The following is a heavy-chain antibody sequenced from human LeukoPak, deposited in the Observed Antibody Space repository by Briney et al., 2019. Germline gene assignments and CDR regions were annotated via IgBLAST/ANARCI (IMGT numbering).Heavy chain of an antibody. CDR1: GSTVSSNY. CDR3: ASDSSGYFGAFDI. Sequence: GGSLRLSCAASGSTVSSNYMSWVRQAPGKGLEWVSVIYSGGSTYYADSVKGRFTISRDNSKNTLYLQMNSLRAEDTAVYYCASDSSGYFGAFDIWGQGTMVTVSS. J-gene: IGHJ3*02. V-gene: IGHV3-66*01. D-gene: IGHD3-22*01. CDR2: IYSGGST.